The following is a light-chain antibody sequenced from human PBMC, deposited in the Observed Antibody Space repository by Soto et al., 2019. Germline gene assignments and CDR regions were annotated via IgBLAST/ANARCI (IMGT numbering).Light chain of an antibody. CDR3: QQYGSSPLIS. Sequence: VFTQSPVTRSFSPVESATLSCRASQTVSITYLTWYQQKPGQAPRLLIFGASKRATGIPDRFSGSGSGRDFTLTISGLEPEDFAVYYCQQYGSSPLISFGQGTRLEIK. V-gene: IGKV3-20*01. J-gene: IGKJ5*01. CDR1: QTVSITY. CDR2: GAS.